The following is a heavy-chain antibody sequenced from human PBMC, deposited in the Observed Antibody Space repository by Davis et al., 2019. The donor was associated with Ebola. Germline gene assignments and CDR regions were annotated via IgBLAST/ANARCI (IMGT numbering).Heavy chain of an antibody. J-gene: IGHJ4*02. CDR3: AKALGYYFDY. V-gene: IGHV3-23*01. CDR2: ISDRGGTT. Sequence: PGGSLRLSCAASGFTFSSYAMNWVRQAPGKGLQWVSSISDRGGTTYYSDSVRGRFTISRDNSRDTLYLQMNSLRAEDTAVYYCAKALGYYFDYWGPGTLVTVSS. CDR1: GFTFSSYA. D-gene: IGHD3-22*01.